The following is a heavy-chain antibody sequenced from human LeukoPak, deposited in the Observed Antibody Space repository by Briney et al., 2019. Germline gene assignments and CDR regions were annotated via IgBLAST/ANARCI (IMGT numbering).Heavy chain of an antibody. CDR2: IIPIFGTA. CDR3: ARGEGTVTTLPSWFDP. CDR1: GGTFSSYT. Sequence: SVKVSCKASGGTFSSYTISWVRQAPGQGLEWMGRIIPIFGTANYAQKFQGRVTITTDESTSTAYMELSSLRSEDTAVYYCARGEGTVTTLPSWFDPWGQGTLVTVSS. J-gene: IGHJ5*02. D-gene: IGHD4-17*01. V-gene: IGHV1-69*05.